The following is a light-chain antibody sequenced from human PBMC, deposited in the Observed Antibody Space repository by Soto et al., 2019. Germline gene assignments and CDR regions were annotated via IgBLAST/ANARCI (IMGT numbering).Light chain of an antibody. V-gene: IGKV3-20*01. Sequence: EIVMTQPSRTLSLSPGEGAILSSRATQSISSNFLAWYQQTPGQAPRLLIYGRSSRATGIPVRFSASGSETDFTLTITRLEPEDFAVYYCQEHGSSPPITVGEGTRLGIK. J-gene: IGKJ5*01. CDR1: QSISSNF. CDR3: QEHGSSPPIT. CDR2: GRS.